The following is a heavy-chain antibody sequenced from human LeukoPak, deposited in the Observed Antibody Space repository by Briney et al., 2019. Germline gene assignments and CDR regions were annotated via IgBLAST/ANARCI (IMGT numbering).Heavy chain of an antibody. CDR1: GGSISGYY. J-gene: IGHJ4*02. Sequence: SSETLSLTCAVYGGSISGYYWSWIRQPPGKGLEWIGEINHSGSTKYNPSLKSRVTVSVDPSKNQFSLKVTSVTAADTAAYYCARGFNGRGPTNWGQGTLVTVSS. CDR3: ARGFNGRGPTN. V-gene: IGHV4-34*01. CDR2: INHSGST. D-gene: IGHD3-10*01.